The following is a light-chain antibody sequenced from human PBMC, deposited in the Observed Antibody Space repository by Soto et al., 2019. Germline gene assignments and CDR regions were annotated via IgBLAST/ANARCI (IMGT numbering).Light chain of an antibody. CDR2: GAS. CDR3: QQYVRSPFT. Sequence: EIVLTQSPGTLSLSPGERATLSCRASQSVSSNNLAWYQQQPGQAPRVVIYGASTRATGIPERFSGSGSATDFSRTISRLETEDFAVYYCQQYVRSPFTFGPGTKVDIK. V-gene: IGKV3-20*01. J-gene: IGKJ3*01. CDR1: QSVSSNN.